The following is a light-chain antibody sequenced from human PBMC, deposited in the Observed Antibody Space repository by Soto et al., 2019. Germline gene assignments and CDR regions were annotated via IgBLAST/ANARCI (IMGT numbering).Light chain of an antibody. V-gene: IGKV1-5*03. CDR2: KAS. J-gene: IGKJ4*01. CDR3: QQADRLPLT. CDR1: QSISDW. Sequence: DIQMTQSPPTLSASVGDRVTITCRASQSISDWLAWYQQKPGKAPKLLIYKASNLESGVPSRFSGSGSGTDFTLTISSLQPEDFATYYCQQADRLPLTFGGGTKVEMK.